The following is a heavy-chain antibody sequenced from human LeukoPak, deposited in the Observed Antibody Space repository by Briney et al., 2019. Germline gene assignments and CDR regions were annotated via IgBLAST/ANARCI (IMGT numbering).Heavy chain of an antibody. Sequence: SETLSLTCTVSGGSISSYYWSWIRQPPGKGLEWIGYFYYSGSTNYNPSLKSRVTISVDTSKNQFSLKLSSVTAADTAVYYCARHRDAADYWGQGTLVTVSS. J-gene: IGHJ4*02. CDR2: FYYSGST. CDR3: ARHRDAADY. D-gene: IGHD2-2*01. CDR1: GGSISSYY. V-gene: IGHV4-59*08.